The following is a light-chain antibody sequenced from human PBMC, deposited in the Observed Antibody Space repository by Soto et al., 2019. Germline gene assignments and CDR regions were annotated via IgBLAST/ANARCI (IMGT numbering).Light chain of an antibody. CDR1: QSVSSSY. Sequence: EIVLTQSPGTLSLSPGERATLSCRASQSVSSSYLAWYQQKPGQAPRLLIYGASSRATGIPDRFSGSGSGTDCVLIIRRRETEEFAVYYCQQDGSSPPTFGQGTKVEI. J-gene: IGKJ1*01. CDR2: GAS. V-gene: IGKV3-20*01. CDR3: QQDGSSPPT.